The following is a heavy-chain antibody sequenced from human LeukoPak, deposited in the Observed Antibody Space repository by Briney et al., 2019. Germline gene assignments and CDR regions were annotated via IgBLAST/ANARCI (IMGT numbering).Heavy chain of an antibody. CDR1: GGSISSYY. Sequence: PSETLSLTCTVSGGSISSYYWSWIRQPPGKGLEWIGYIYYSGSTNYNPSLKSRVTISVDTSKNQFSLKLSSVTAADTAVYYCARGGNYYYYYMDVWGKGTTVTASS. V-gene: IGHV4-59*01. CDR3: ARGGNYYYYYMDV. CDR2: IYYSGST. J-gene: IGHJ6*03.